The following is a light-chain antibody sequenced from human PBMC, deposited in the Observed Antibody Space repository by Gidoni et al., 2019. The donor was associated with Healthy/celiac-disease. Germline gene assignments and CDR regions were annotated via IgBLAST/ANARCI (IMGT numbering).Light chain of an antibody. CDR3: AAWDDSLSGVV. CDR2: RNI. Sequence: QSVLTHPPSASGPPGQLVTISCSGRSSNIGSNYLYWYQQLPGTAPKLLIYRNIQRPSGIPDRFSGSKSGTSASLAISGLRCEDEADYYCAAWDDSLSGVVFGGGTKLTVL. V-gene: IGLV1-47*01. CDR1: SSNIGSNY. J-gene: IGLJ3*02.